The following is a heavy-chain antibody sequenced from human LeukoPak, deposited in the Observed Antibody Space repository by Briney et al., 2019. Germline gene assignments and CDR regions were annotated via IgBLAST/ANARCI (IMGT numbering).Heavy chain of an antibody. CDR1: GGSISSGDYY. CDR2: MYYSGST. CDR3: ARPYYYDSRIDP. V-gene: IGHV4-30-4*01. D-gene: IGHD3-22*01. J-gene: IGHJ5*02. Sequence: SETLSLTCTVSGGSISSGDYYWSWIRQPPGKGLEWIAYMYYSGSTYYNPSLKSRVTMSADTSKNQLSPKLSSVTAADTAVYYCARPYYYDSRIDPWGQGILVTVST.